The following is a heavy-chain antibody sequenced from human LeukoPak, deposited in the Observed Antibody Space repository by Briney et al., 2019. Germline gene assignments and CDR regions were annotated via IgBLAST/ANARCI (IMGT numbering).Heavy chain of an antibody. CDR2: ISSSGGST. D-gene: IGHD6-19*01. J-gene: IGHJ4*02. V-gene: IGHV3-23*01. Sequence: PGGSLRLSCAASGFTFSSYAMSWVRQAPGKGLEWVSAISSSGGSTHCADSVKGRFTISRDNSKNTLYLQMNSLRAKDTAVYYCAKRRDQSSDGAFDYWGQGTLVTVSS. CDR1: GFTFSSYA. CDR3: AKRRDQSSDGAFDY.